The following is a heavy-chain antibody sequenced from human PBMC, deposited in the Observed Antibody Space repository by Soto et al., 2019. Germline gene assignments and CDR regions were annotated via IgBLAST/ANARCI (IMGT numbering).Heavy chain of an antibody. J-gene: IGHJ5*02. Sequence: ASVKVSCKASGYTFTSYAMHWVRQAPGQRLEWMGWINAGNGNTKYSQKFQGRVTITTDTSTSTAYMELRSLRSDDTAVYYCARGLPYSSSSRWFDPWGQGTLVTVSS. CDR3: ARGLPYSSSSRWFDP. CDR1: GYTFTSYA. V-gene: IGHV1-3*01. D-gene: IGHD6-6*01. CDR2: INAGNGNT.